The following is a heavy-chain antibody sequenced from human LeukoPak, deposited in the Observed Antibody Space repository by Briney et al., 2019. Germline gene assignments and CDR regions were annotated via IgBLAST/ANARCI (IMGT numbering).Heavy chain of an antibody. CDR3: ARDPSGYNTAFDI. D-gene: IGHD5-24*01. Sequence: PGGSLILSCAASGFMFSAYSMNWVRQAPGKGLEWVSSVSTSSTHTHYADSVKGRFTISRDNAKNSLYLQMSSLRAEDTAVYYCARDPSGYNTAFDIWGQGTMVTVSS. V-gene: IGHV3-21*01. J-gene: IGHJ3*02. CDR2: VSTSSTHT. CDR1: GFMFSAYS.